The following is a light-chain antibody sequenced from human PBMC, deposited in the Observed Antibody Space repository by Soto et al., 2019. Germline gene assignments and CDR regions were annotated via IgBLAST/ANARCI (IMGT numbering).Light chain of an antibody. Sequence: QSALTQPPSASGTPGQTVTVSCSGSSSNIGGYTVNWYQQLPGTAPKLVIYSNHQRPSGVPDRFSGSKSGTSASLAISGLQSEDEADYYCAAWDDSLNGSVFGSGTKVTVL. CDR2: SNH. V-gene: IGLV1-44*01. CDR1: SSNIGGYT. CDR3: AAWDDSLNGSV. J-gene: IGLJ1*01.